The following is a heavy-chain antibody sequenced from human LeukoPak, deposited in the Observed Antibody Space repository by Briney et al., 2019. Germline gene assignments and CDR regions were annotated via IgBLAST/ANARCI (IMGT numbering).Heavy chain of an antibody. CDR2: INPSGGST. Sequence: ASVKVSCKASGYTFTSYAMNWVRQAPGQGLEWMGIINPSGGSTSYAQKFQGRVTMTRDTSTSTVYMELSSLRSEDTAVYYCAREASLSSGSYPSNYYYYGMDVWGQGTTVTVSS. CDR3: AREASLSSGSYPSNYYYYGMDV. J-gene: IGHJ6*02. D-gene: IGHD3-10*01. V-gene: IGHV1-46*01. CDR1: GYTFTSYA.